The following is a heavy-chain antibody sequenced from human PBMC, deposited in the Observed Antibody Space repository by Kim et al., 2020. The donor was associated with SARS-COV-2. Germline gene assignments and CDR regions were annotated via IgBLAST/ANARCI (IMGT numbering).Heavy chain of an antibody. D-gene: IGHD3-22*01. CDR1: GFTFSSYV. CDR2: ITYDGNNQ. CDR3: ARGPGGGPSGYYDY. V-gene: IGHV3-30-3*01. Sequence: GGSLRLSCAASGFTFSSYVMHWVRQAPGKGLEWLAVITYDGNNQYYPESVKGRFTISRDNSKNTLSLQINSLRAEDTAVYYCARGPGGGPSGYYDYWGQGTLVTVPA. J-gene: IGHJ4*02.